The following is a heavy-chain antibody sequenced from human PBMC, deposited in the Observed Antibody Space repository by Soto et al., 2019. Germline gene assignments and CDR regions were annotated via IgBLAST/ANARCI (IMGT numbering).Heavy chain of an antibody. V-gene: IGHV3-23*01. Sequence: EVQLLESGGGLVQPGGSLRLSCAASGFTFSDYAMSWVRQAPGKGLEWLSLISGAGVPTLYAGTVKGRFSVSRDNSKSRMFLEMNDLRVDDTATYYCAISFCSSISCFFLWVDPWGPGNRVTVSS. D-gene: IGHD2-2*01. CDR3: AISFCSSISCFFLWVDP. J-gene: IGHJ5*02. CDR1: GFTFSDYA. CDR2: ISGAGVPT.